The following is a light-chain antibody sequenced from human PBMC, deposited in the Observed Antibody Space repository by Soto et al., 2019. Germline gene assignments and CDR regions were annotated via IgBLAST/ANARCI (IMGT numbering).Light chain of an antibody. CDR3: CSYAGSTNLGV. J-gene: IGLJ3*02. Sequence: QSALTQPPSASGSPGQSVTISCTGTSSDVGAYNYVSWYQQHPGKAPKVLIFEVSERPSGVPDRFSGSKSGNTASLTVSVLQAEDEADYYCCSYAGSTNLGVFGGGTKLTVL. CDR1: SSDVGAYNY. V-gene: IGLV2-8*01. CDR2: EVS.